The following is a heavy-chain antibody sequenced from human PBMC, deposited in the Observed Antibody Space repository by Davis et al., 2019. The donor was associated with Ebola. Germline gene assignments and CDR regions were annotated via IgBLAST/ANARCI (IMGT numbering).Heavy chain of an antibody. CDR3: ARDYLFAFDS. CDR2: INTRGDAR. J-gene: IGHJ4*02. V-gene: IGHV3-48*02. CDR1: GFTFTSYS. Sequence: GESLKISCVTSGFTFTSYSFNWVRQSPGRGLEWVAHINTRGDARVYADSVKGRFTISRDDATNSVYLQMDPLKHEDAAVYYCARDYLFAFDSWGQGTPVTVSS.